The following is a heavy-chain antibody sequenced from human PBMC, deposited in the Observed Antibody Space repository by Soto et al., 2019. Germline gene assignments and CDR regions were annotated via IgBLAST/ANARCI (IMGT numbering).Heavy chain of an antibody. CDR2: IYYTGST. D-gene: IGHD3-16*01. CDR3: ARGGSRIDEIAA. CDR1: GGSVSSGNYS. J-gene: IGHJ5*02. Sequence: PSETLSLTCTVSGGSVSSGNYSWSWIRQPPGKGLEWIGFIYYTGSTSYNPSLKSRVTISVDTSKNQFSLKLSSVTAANTAVYYCARGGSRIDEIAAWGQGTLVTVSS. V-gene: IGHV4-61*01.